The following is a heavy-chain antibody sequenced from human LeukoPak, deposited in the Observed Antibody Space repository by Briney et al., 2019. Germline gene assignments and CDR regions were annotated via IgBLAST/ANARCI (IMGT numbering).Heavy chain of an antibody. D-gene: IGHD5-18*01. J-gene: IGHJ4*02. CDR3: TQSRSIWIPPDY. Sequence: SGPTLLKPTATLTLTCTCSGFSLRTSGVGVGWIRQPPGTALEWLALIYWNDDKRYSPSLKSRLTITKDTSRNQVVLTLTNMDLVDTATYYCTQSRSIWIPPDYWGQGTLVTVSS. CDR1: GFSLRTSGVG. V-gene: IGHV2-5*01. CDR2: IYWNDDK.